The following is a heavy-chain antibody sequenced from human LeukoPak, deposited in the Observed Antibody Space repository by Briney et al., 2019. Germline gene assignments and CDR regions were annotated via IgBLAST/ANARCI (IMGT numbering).Heavy chain of an antibody. CDR2: IYYSGST. CDR3: ARAKDVYSSHAFDF. V-gene: IGHV4-59*01. CDR1: GGSISSSF. J-gene: IGHJ3*01. Sequence: PSETLSLTCTVSGGSISSSFWSCIRQPPGKGLEWIGYIYYSGSTKYSPSFKSRVTISVDTSKNQFSLRLSSVTAADTAIYYCARAKDVYSSHAFDFWGQGTTVTVSS. D-gene: IGHD5-24*01.